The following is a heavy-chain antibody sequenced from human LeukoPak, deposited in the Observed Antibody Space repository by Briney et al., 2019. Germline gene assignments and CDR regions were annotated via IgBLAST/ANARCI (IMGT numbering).Heavy chain of an antibody. V-gene: IGHV1-69*05. CDR3: ARGSQVLVAATYD. CDR2: IIPIFGTA. D-gene: IGHD2-15*01. CDR1: GGTFSSYA. Sequence: ASVKVSCKASGGTFSSYAISWVRQAPGQGLEWMGGIIPIFGTANYAQKFQGRVTITTDESTSTAYMELSSLRSEDTAVYYCARGSQVLVAATYDWGQGTLVTVSS. J-gene: IGHJ4*02.